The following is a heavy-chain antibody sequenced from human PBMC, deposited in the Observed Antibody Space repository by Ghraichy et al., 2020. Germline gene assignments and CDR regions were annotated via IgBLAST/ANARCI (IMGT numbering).Heavy chain of an antibody. Sequence: LSLTCAASGFTFSDYYMSWIRQAPGKGLEWVSYISCSGSTIYYADSVKGRFTISRDNAKNSLYLQMNSLRAEDTAVYYCARVASPDYGMDVWGQGTTVTVSS. CDR2: ISCSGSTI. D-gene: IGHD2-2*01. V-gene: IGHV3-11*01. CDR3: ARVASPDYGMDV. CDR1: GFTFSDYY. J-gene: IGHJ6*02.